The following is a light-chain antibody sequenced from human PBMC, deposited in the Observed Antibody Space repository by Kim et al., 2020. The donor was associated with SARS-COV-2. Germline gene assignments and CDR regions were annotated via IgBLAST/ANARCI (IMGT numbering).Light chain of an antibody. Sequence: ALGDRVTITCRASQDIANSLAWYQQKPGKVPKVLIYAASTLQSGVPSRFSGSGSGTEFTLTIGSLQTEDVATYYCQKYNSAPWTFGPGTKVDIK. J-gene: IGKJ1*01. V-gene: IGKV1-27*01. CDR2: AAS. CDR3: QKYNSAPWT. CDR1: QDIANS.